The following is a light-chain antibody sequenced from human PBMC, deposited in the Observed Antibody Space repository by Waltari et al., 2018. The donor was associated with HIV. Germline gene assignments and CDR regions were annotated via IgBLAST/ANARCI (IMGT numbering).Light chain of an antibody. Sequence: QSALTQPASVAGSPGQSITSSCTGTSSDIGSYNRVSWYQQHPGKAPKLMIYDVSKRPSGVSDRFSGSKSGNTASLTISGLQAEDEAHYYCSSYTTSSTFFGGGTKLTVL. J-gene: IGLJ2*01. CDR2: DVS. CDR3: SSYTTSSTF. V-gene: IGLV2-14*01. CDR1: SSDIGSYNR.